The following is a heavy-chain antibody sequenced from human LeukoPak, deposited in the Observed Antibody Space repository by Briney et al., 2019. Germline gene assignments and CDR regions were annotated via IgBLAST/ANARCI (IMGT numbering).Heavy chain of an antibody. V-gene: IGHV3-48*03. CDR2: ISSSGNLI. D-gene: IGHD3-10*01. J-gene: IGHJ4*02. CDR3: ARSGYYGSGSYYVLRSYYFDY. Sequence: GGSLRLSCAASGFTLSSYEMNWVRQAPGKGLEWVSYISSSGNLIYYADSVKGRFTISRDNANNSLYLQMNSLRAEDTAVYYCARSGYYGSGSYYVLRSYYFDYWGQGTLVTVSS. CDR1: GFTLSSYE.